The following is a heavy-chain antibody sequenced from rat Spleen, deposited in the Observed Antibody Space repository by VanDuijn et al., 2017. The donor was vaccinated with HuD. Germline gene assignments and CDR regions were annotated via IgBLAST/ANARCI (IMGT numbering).Heavy chain of an antibody. V-gene: IGHV5-29*01. Sequence: EVQLVESGGGLVQPGRSLKLSCVASGFTFSDFYMAWVRQAPTKGLEWVATVSYDGSSTYYRDSVKGRFTISRDNEKSTLYLQRDSLRSEDTATYYCTRAGYLRDWYFDFWGPGTMVAVSS. CDR3: TRAGYLRDWYFDF. D-gene: IGHD2-2*01. J-gene: IGHJ1*01. CDR2: VSYDGSST. CDR1: GFTFSDFY.